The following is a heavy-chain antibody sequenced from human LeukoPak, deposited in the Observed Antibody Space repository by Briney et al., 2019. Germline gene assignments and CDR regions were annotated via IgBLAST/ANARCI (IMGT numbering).Heavy chain of an antibody. V-gene: IGHV4-59*01. D-gene: IGHD3-10*01. CDR2: IYYSGST. CDR1: GVSISSYY. Sequence: SETLSLTCTVSGVSISSYYWSWIRQPPGKGLEWIGYIYYSGSTHYNPSLKSRVTISVDTSKNQFSLKLSSVTAADTAVYYCARDGYYYGSGTPGGFDYWGQGTLVTVSS. CDR3: ARDGYYYGSGTPGGFDY. J-gene: IGHJ4*02.